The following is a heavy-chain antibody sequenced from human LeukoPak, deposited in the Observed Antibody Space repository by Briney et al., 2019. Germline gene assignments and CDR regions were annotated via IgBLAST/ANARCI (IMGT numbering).Heavy chain of an antibody. Sequence: ASVKVSCKASGYIFTSYDINWVRQATGQGLEWMGWMNPNSGNTGYAQKFQGRVTMTRNTSLSTAYMELSSLRSEDTAVYYCARAWGVGATWFYYYYGMDVWGQGTTVTVSS. V-gene: IGHV1-8*01. D-gene: IGHD1-26*01. CDR1: GYIFTSYD. J-gene: IGHJ6*02. CDR2: MNPNSGNT. CDR3: ARAWGVGATWFYYYYGMDV.